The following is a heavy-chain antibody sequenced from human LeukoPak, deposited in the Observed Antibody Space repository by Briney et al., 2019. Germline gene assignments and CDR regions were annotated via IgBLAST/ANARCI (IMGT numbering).Heavy chain of an antibody. CDR1: GLTFSRYW. D-gene: IGHD2-8*02. CDR3: VSRGCTANACFVSSFNYFDH. Sequence: GGSLRLSCAASGLTFSRYWLTWVRQAPGKGLEWVANINQDGSEKNYVDSVKGRFTISRDNAKSSLYLQMNSLRDEDTAVYHCVSRGCTANACFVSSFNYFDHWGQGSLVTVSS. V-gene: IGHV3-7*03. J-gene: IGHJ4*02. CDR2: INQDGSEK.